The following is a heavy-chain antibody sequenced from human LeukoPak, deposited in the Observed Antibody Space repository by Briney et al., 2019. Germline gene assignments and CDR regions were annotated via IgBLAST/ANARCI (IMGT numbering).Heavy chain of an antibody. J-gene: IGHJ4*02. CDR1: GYTFTGYY. CDR2: INPNSGGI. CDR3: ARHDSSGYYQDY. Sequence: ASVKVSCKASGYTFTGYYMHWVRQAPGQGLEWMGRINPNSGGINYAQKFQGRVTMTRDTSISTAYMELSRLTSDDTAVYYCARHDSSGYYQDYWGQGTLVTVSS. V-gene: IGHV1-2*06. D-gene: IGHD3-22*01.